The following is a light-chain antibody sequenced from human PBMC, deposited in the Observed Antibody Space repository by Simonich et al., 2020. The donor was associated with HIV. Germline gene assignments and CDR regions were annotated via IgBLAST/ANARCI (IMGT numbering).Light chain of an antibody. CDR2: GAS. V-gene: IGKV3-15*01. Sequence: EIVMTQSPATLSVSPGERATLSCRASQSVSSNLAWYQQKPGQAPRLLIYGASTRATGIPARCSGSGSGTEFTLTISSMQSEDFAVYYCQQYNNWPPIAFGQGTRLEIK. CDR1: QSVSSN. CDR3: QQYNNWPPIA. J-gene: IGKJ5*01.